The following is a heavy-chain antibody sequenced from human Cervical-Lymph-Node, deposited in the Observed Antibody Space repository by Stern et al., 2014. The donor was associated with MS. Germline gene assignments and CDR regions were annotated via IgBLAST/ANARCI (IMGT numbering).Heavy chain of an antibody. CDR1: GFSLSTSGVG. D-gene: IGHD3-22*01. V-gene: IGHV2-5*02. CDR3: ARGEYYFDSSGYYGYYYGMDV. Sequence: QVTLKESGPTLVKPPQTLTLTCTFSGFSLSTSGVGVAWIRQPPGKALEWLALIFWDDDKRYSPPLKSRLTITKDTSKNQVVLTKTNMDPVDTATYYCARGEYYFDSSGYYGYYYGMDVWGQGTTVTVSS. J-gene: IGHJ6*02. CDR2: IFWDDDK.